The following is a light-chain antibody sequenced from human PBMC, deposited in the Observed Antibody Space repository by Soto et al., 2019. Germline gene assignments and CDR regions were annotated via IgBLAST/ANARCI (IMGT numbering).Light chain of an antibody. V-gene: IGLV1-44*01. CDR1: SSSIGTNT. J-gene: IGLJ3*02. Sequence: QSVLTQPPSASATPGQRVTISCSGRSSSIGTNTVDWYQQFPGTAPKLLIYSNNQRPSGVPDRFSGSKSGTSASLAISGLQSEDEADYYCAAWDDSLNGWVFGGGTKLTVL. CDR3: AAWDDSLNGWV. CDR2: SNN.